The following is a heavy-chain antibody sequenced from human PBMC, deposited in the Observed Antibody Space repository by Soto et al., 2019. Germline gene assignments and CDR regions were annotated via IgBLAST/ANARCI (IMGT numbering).Heavy chain of an antibody. CDR2: ISESYGRT. Sequence: EVQLLESGGGLVQPGGSLRLSFVASGFPVSTTGMGWVRQAPGQGLEWVSGISESYGRTHYADSVKGRFSISRDNSKNTLFLQMNSLRAEDTAVYFCAKDRGDCISGVCYSYYFESWGQGTLVTVSS. J-gene: IGHJ4*02. V-gene: IGHV3-23*01. CDR3: AKDRGDCISGVCYSYYFES. CDR1: GFPVSTTG. D-gene: IGHD2-8*01.